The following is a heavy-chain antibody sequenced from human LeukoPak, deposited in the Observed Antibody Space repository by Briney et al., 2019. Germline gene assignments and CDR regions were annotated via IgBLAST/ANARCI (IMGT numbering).Heavy chain of an antibody. J-gene: IGHJ4*02. D-gene: IGHD2-15*01. CDR3: ARGYCTGGSCSVVDD. Sequence: VASVKVSFKASGYTFTGYYIHWVRQAPGQGLEWMGWINPNTGGTNYAQRFQGRVTVTRDTSISTAYMELSGLKSDDTAVYYCARGYCTGGSCSVVDDWGQGTLVSVSS. V-gene: IGHV1-2*02. CDR1: GYTFTGYY. CDR2: INPNTGGT.